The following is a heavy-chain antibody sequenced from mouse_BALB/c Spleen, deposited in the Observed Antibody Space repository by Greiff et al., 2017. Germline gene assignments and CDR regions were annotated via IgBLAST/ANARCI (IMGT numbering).Heavy chain of an antibody. Sequence: QVQLQQSGAELMKPGASVKISCKATGYTFSSYWIEWVKQRPGHGLEWIGEILPGSGSTNYNEKFKGKATFTADTSSNTAYMQLSSLTSEDSAVYYCARAQLRPYYFDYWGQGATLTVSS. D-gene: IGHD1-2*01. J-gene: IGHJ2*01. CDR2: ILPGSGST. V-gene: IGHV1-9*01. CDR3: ARAQLRPYYFDY. CDR1: GYTFSSYW.